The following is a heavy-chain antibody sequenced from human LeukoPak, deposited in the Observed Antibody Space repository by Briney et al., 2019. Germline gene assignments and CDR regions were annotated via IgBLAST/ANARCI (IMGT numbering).Heavy chain of an antibody. CDR1: GFTFSSYS. J-gene: IGHJ4*02. Sequence: GGSLRPSCAASGFTFSSYSMNWVRQAPGKGLEWVSSISSSSSDIYYADSVKGRFTISRDNPKNSLYLQMNSLRAEDTAVYYCASNLITIFGVVNRYFDYWGQGTLVTVSS. CDR3: ASNLITIFGVVNRYFDY. D-gene: IGHD3-3*01. V-gene: IGHV3-21*01. CDR2: ISSSSSDI.